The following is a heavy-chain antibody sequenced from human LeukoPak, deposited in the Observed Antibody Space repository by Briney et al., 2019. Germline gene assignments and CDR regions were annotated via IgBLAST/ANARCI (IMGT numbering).Heavy chain of an antibody. Sequence: SVKVSCKVSGYTLTELSMHWVRQAPGKGLEWMGGIIPIFGTANYAQKFQGRVTITADESTSTAYMELSSLRSEDTAVYYCASNIVVVPAAMGGWFDPWGQGTLVTVSS. CDR1: GYTLTELS. CDR2: IIPIFGTA. J-gene: IGHJ5*02. CDR3: ASNIVVVPAAMGGWFDP. V-gene: IGHV1-69*13. D-gene: IGHD2-2*01.